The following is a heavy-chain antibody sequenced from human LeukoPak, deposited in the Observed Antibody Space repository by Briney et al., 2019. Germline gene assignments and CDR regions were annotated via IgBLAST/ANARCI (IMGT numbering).Heavy chain of an antibody. CDR3: ARILWGSSASNWFDP. V-gene: IGHV3-7*01. Sequence: PGGSLRLSCAASGFTFSNYWMTWVRQAPGKGLGWVASTKEDGSEKYFVDSVKGRFTISRDNAKNSLYLQMNSLRAEDTAVYCCARILWGSSASNWFDPWGQGTLVTVSS. D-gene: IGHD3-10*01. CDR2: TKEDGSEK. CDR1: GFTFSNYW. J-gene: IGHJ5*02.